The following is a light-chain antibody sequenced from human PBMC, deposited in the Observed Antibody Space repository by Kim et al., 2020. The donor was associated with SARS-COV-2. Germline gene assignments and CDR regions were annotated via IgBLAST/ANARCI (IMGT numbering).Light chain of an antibody. CDR2: DNE. V-gene: IGLV1-51*01. CDR3: GTWDTSLRTWV. CDR1: TSNLGNNY. J-gene: IGLJ3*02. Sequence: QSVLTQPPAVSAAPGQKVTISCSGSTSNLGNNYVSWYQHLPGTAPKVLIYDNEKRPSGIPDRFSGSKSGTSATLGITGLQAGDEAEYYCGTWDTSLRTWVFGGGTRLTVL.